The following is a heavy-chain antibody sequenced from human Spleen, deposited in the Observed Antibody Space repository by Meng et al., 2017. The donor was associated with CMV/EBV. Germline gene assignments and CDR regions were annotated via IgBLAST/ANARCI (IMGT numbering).Heavy chain of an antibody. CDR3: ARTPLSQWLGEQGYLDY. Sequence: SVKVSCQAPGDTFSFYAITWVRQAPGQGLEWMGWTIPIFGTANYAQKFQGRVTITKDESTSTAYMELSSLRSEDSAVYYCARTPLSQWLGEQGYLDYWGQGTLVTVSS. V-gene: IGHV1-69*05. D-gene: IGHD3-10*01. CDR1: GDTFSFYA. J-gene: IGHJ4*02. CDR2: TIPIFGTA.